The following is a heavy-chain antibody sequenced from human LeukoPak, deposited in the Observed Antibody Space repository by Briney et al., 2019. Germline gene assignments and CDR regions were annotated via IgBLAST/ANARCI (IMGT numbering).Heavy chain of an antibody. J-gene: IGHJ6*02. V-gene: IGHV1-69*02. Sequence: SVKVSCKASGGTFSSYTISWVRQAPGQGLEWMGRIIPILGIANYAQKFHGRVTITADKSTSTAYMELSSLRSEDTAVYYCARVRGDYDSSGYYYYYYGMDVWGQGTTVTVSS. CDR1: GGTFSSYT. D-gene: IGHD3-22*01. CDR3: ARVRGDYDSSGYYYYYYGMDV. CDR2: IIPILGIA.